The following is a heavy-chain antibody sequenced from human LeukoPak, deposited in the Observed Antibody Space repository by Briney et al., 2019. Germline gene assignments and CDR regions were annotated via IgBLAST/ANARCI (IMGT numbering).Heavy chain of an antibody. J-gene: IGHJ4*02. CDR1: GFTFSTYW. CDR2: INSDGSST. V-gene: IGHV3-74*01. CDR3: ARETPAAALDY. Sequence: GGSLRLSCAASGFTFSTYWMHWVRHAPGKGLVWVSRINSDGSSTSYADSVKGRFTISRDNAKNTLYLQMNSLRAEDTAVYYCARETPAAALDYWGQGTLVTVSS. D-gene: IGHD6-13*01.